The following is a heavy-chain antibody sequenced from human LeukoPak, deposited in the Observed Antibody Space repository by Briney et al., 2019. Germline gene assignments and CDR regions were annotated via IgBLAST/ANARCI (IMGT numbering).Heavy chain of an antibody. J-gene: IGHJ4*02. V-gene: IGHV1-18*01. CDR1: GYTFTSYG. CDR2: ISAYNGDT. CDR3: ARDPCTNGVCYSRSDY. D-gene: IGHD2-8*01. Sequence: ASVKVSCKASGYTFTSYGISWVRQAPGQGLEWMGWISAYNGDTNYAQKLQGRVTMTTDTSTSTAYMELRSLRSDDTAVYYCARDPCTNGVCYSRSDYWGQGTLVTVSS.